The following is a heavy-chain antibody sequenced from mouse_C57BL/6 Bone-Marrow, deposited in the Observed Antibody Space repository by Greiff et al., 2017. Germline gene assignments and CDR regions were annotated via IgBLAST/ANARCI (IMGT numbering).Heavy chain of an antibody. Sequence: QVQLKESGPELVKPGASVKISCKASGYSFTSYYIHWVKQRPGQGLEWIGWIYPGSGNTKYNEKFKGKATLTADTSSSTAYMQLSSLTSEDSAVYYCARRNYPLYAMDDWGQGTSVTVSS. CDR1: GYSFTSYY. CDR3: ARRNYPLYAMDD. D-gene: IGHD2-1*01. V-gene: IGHV1-66*01. CDR2: IYPGSGNT. J-gene: IGHJ4*01.